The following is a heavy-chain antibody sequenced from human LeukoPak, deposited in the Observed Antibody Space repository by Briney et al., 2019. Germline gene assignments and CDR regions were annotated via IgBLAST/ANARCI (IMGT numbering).Heavy chain of an antibody. D-gene: IGHD3-10*01. CDR2: ISSSGSTI. V-gene: IGHV3-48*03. CDR1: GFTFSSYE. J-gene: IGHJ4*02. Sequence: GGSLRLSCAASGFTFSSYEMNWVRQAPGKGLEWVSYISSSGSTIYYADSVKGRFTISRDNAKHSLFLQMNNVRVDDTAIYYCARDPRRGFDAWGQGTLVTVSS. CDR3: ARDPRRGFDA.